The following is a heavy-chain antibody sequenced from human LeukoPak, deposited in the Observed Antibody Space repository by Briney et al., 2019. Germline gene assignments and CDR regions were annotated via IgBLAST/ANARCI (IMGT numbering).Heavy chain of an antibody. CDR2: MYYSGST. CDR1: GGSIRSYS. CDR3: ARDLDHYGSGSYGH. D-gene: IGHD3-10*01. V-gene: IGHV4-59*01. Sequence: SETLSLTCTVSGGSIRSYSWSWIRQPPGKGLEWIGYMYYSGSTKYNPSLKSRVTILVDRSKNQISLKLTSVTAADTAVYDCARDLDHYGSGSYGHWGQGTLVTVSS. J-gene: IGHJ4*02.